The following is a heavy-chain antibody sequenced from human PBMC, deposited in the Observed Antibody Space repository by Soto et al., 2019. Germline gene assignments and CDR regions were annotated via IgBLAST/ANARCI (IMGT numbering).Heavy chain of an antibody. V-gene: IGHV3-23*01. Sequence: GGSLRLSCAASEFTFSNYAMGWVRQAPGKGLEWVSAISYGGGTTYYADSVKGRFTISRDNSKNTLYLQMNSLRAEDTAVYYCARRGPGTYFDYWGQGTLVTVSS. CDR2: ISYGGGTT. D-gene: IGHD6-13*01. CDR1: EFTFSNYA. J-gene: IGHJ4*02. CDR3: ARRGPGTYFDY.